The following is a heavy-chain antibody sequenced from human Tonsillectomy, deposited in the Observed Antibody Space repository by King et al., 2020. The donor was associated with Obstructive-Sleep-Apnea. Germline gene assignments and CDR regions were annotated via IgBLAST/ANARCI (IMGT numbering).Heavy chain of an antibody. CDR1: GYSISSGYY. CDR2: IHHSGST. J-gene: IGHJ4*02. CDR3: ARDPSYYDFWSGYYLYFDY. Sequence: VQLQESGPGLVKPSETLSLTCTVSGYSISSGYYWGWIRQPPGKGLEWIGSIHHSGSTYYNPSLKSRVTISVDTSKNQFSLKLSSVTAADTAVYYCARDPSYYDFWSGYYLYFDYWGQGTLVTVSS. V-gene: IGHV4-38-2*02. D-gene: IGHD3-3*01.